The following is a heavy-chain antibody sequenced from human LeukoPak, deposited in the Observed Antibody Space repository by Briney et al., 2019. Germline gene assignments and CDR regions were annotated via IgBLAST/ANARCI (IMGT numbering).Heavy chain of an antibody. D-gene: IGHD2-8*01. J-gene: IGHJ4*02. CDR2: ISSSSRTI. CDR3: ARDTSLGYCTNRVCPLGY. V-gene: IGHV3-48*01. CDR1: GFTFCSYS. Sequence: GGYLTLYCAASGFTFCSYSMKWVRQAPGKGREGVTYISSSSRTIYYADSVKGRFTISRDNAKNSLYLQMNSLRAEDTAVYYCARDTSLGYCTNRVCPLGYWGQGTLVTVSS.